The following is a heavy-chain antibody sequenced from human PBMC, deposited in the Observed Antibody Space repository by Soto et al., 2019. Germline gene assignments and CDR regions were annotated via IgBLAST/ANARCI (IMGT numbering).Heavy chain of an antibody. Sequence: GGSLRLSCAASGFTFSSYGMHWVRQAPGKGLEWVAVISYDGSNKYYADSVKGRFTISRDNSKNTLYLQMNSLRAEDTAVYYCAKATYSSGWRYYFDFWGQGTQVTVSS. D-gene: IGHD6-19*01. CDR2: ISYDGSNK. CDR1: GFTFSSYG. J-gene: IGHJ4*02. CDR3: AKATYSSGWRYYFDF. V-gene: IGHV3-30*18.